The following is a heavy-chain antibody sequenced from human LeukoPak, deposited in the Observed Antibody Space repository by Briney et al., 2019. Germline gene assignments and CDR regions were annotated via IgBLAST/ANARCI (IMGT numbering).Heavy chain of an antibody. CDR1: GFSLSTSGMC. V-gene: IGHV2-70*11. D-gene: IGHD6-13*01. Sequence: YGPTLVNPTQTLTLTCTFSGFSLSTSGMCVSWIRQPLRKALVWLGRIDWDDDKYYSTSLKTRLTISMDTSKNQVVLTMTNMDPVDTATYYCARTPPVAAAGSFDYWGQGTLVTVSS. CDR3: ARTPPVAAAGSFDY. J-gene: IGHJ4*02. CDR2: IDWDDDK.